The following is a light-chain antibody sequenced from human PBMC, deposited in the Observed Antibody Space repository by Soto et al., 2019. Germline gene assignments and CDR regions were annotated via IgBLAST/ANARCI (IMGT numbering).Light chain of an antibody. CDR2: AES. J-gene: IGKJ1*01. Sequence: DIQMTQSPSSLSASVGDRVTITCRASQSISSYLNWYQQKPGKAPKLLIYAESSLQSGVPSRFSGSGSGTDFTLTISSLQPEDFATYYCQQRKTFGQGTKVEIK. V-gene: IGKV1-39*01. CDR1: QSISSY. CDR3: QQRKT.